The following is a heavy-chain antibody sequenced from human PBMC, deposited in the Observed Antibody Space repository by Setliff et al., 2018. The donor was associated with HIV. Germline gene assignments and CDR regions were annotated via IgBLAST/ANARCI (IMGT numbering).Heavy chain of an antibody. CDR1: DGSFSGYY. D-gene: IGHD3-22*01. CDR3: ARLGTSDYYPQIEY. Sequence: SETLSLTCAVYDGSFSGYYWSWIRQPPGKGLEWIGEIDHSGSTNYNPSLRSRVIMSMDASKNQFSLKLSSVTAADTAVYYCARLGTSDYYPQIEYWGHGTLVTVSS. CDR2: IDHSGST. J-gene: IGHJ4*01. V-gene: IGHV4-34*01.